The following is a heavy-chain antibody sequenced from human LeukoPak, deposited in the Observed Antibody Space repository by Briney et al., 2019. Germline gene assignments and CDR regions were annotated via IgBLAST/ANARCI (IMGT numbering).Heavy chain of an antibody. D-gene: IGHD6-19*01. CDR3: ARDEPWLVWRGRGTFDY. CDR2: ISSSSSTI. J-gene: IGHJ4*02. V-gene: IGHV3-48*02. Sequence: GGSLRLSCAASGFTFSSYSMNWVRQAPGKGLEWVSYISSSSSTIYYADSVKGRFTISRDNAKNSLYLQMNSLRDEDTAVYYCARDEPWLVWRGRGTFDYWGQGTLVTVSS. CDR1: GFTFSSYS.